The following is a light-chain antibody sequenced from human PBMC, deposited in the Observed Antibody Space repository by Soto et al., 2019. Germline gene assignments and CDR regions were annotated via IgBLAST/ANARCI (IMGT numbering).Light chain of an antibody. J-gene: IGKJ2*01. V-gene: IGKV1-39*01. CDR3: QKSSSIPYT. CDR2: AAS. Sequence: DIQMPQSPSSLSASVGDRVTITCRASQTISTYLNWYQQNPGKDPQLLIYAASNLQNGVPSRFSGSGSGTDFTLTISSLQPGDFATYYCQKSSSIPYTFGQGTKLEIK. CDR1: QTISTY.